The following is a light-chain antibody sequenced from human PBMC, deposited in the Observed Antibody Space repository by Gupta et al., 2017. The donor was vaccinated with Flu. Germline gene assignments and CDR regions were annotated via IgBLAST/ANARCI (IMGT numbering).Light chain of an antibody. CDR1: ALPKKY. CDR3: YSTDSSDNHGV. Sequence: GQTARITCSGDALPKKYAYWYQQKSGQAPVLVIYEDSKRPSGIPERFSGSSSGTMATLTIXGXQVEDEXDYYCYSTDSSDNHGVFGGGTKLTVL. CDR2: EDS. V-gene: IGLV3-10*01. J-gene: IGLJ3*02.